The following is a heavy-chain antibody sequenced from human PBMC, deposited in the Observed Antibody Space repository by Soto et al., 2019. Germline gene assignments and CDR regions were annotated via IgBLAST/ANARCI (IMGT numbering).Heavy chain of an antibody. CDR1: GASVSSGY. D-gene: IGHD3-22*01. CDR2: MYFGGSF. CDR3: ARSYYDSTGFAVDP. V-gene: IGHV4-59*02. J-gene: IGHJ5*02. Sequence: QMQLQESGPGLVKPSETLALTCTVSGASVSSGYWSWIRQPPGKGLEWIGFMYFGGSFNYNPSLASRVTISEETSKNQFSMKVTSVTAADTAVYYCARSYYDSTGFAVDPWGQGTLVTVSS.